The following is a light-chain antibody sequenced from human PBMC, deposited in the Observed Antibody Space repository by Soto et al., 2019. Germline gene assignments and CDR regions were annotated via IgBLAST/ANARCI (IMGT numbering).Light chain of an antibody. CDR1: SSDVGGYNY. Sequence: SVLTQPASVSGSPGQSITISCTGTSSDVGGYNYVSWYQQHPGKAPKLMIYEVSNRPSGVSNRFSGSKSGNTASLTISGLQAEDEADYYCSSYTSSSTLPWVFGTGTKVTVL. CDR2: EVS. CDR3: SSYTSSSTLPWV. J-gene: IGLJ1*01. V-gene: IGLV2-14*01.